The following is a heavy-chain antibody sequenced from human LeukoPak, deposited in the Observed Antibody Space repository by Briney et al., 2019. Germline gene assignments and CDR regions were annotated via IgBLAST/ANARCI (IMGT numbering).Heavy chain of an antibody. V-gene: IGHV3-23*01. CDR1: GFTFSSYA. CDR2: ISGSGGST. CDR3: AKDYCSSTSCHYYYYGMDV. Sequence: PGGSLRLSCAASGFTFSSYAMSWVRQAPGKGLEWVSAISGSGGSTYYADSVKGRFTISRDNSKNTLYLQMNSLRAEDTAVYYCAKDYCSSTSCHYYYYGMDVWGKGTTVTVYS. J-gene: IGHJ6*04. D-gene: IGHD2-2*01.